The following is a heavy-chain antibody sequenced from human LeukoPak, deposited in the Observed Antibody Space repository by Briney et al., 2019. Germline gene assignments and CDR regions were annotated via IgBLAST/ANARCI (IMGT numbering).Heavy chain of an antibody. J-gene: IGHJ5*02. CDR2: ISFDGSDK. D-gene: IGHD6-13*01. CDR1: GFTFSSYA. CDR3: ARTGIAAAGTGWFDP. Sequence: GRSLRLSCVVSGFTFSSYAMHWVRQAPGKGPEWVAVISFDGSDKYYADSVKGRFTISRDNSKNTLYLQMNSLRAEDTAVYYCARTGIAAAGTGWFDPWGQGTLVTVSS. V-gene: IGHV3-30-3*01.